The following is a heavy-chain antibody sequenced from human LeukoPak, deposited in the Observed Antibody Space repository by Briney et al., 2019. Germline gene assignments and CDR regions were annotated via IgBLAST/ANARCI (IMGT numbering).Heavy chain of an antibody. D-gene: IGHD3-3*01. CDR1: GYTFTSYY. J-gene: IGHJ6*02. CDR3: ARGDVRFLEWLLPAHYYGMDV. Sequence: ASVKVSCKASGYTFTSYYMHWVRQAPGQGLEWMGIINPSGGSTSYAQKFQGRVTMTRDTSTSTVYMELSSLRSEDTAVYYCARGDVRFLEWLLPAHYYGMDVWGQGTTVTVSS. CDR2: INPSGGST. V-gene: IGHV1-46*01.